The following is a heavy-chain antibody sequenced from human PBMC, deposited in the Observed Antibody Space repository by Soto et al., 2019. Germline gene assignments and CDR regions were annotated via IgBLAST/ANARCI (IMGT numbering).Heavy chain of an antibody. CDR2: ISGSDGST. D-gene: IGHD3-9*01. V-gene: IGHV3-23*01. CDR3: ATGGAQYYDILTAFDY. Sequence: VQLLESGGGLVQPGGSLRLSCEASGFTLSGNALGWVRQAQGKGLEWVSLISGSDGSTYYADSVKGRFTISRDNSKNTLYLQMNSLRAEDTAVYYCATGGAQYYDILTAFDYWGQGTLVTVSS. CDR1: GFTLSGNA. J-gene: IGHJ4*02.